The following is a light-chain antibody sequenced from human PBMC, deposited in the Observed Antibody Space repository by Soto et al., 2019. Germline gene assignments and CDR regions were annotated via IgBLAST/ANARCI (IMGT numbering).Light chain of an antibody. V-gene: IGKV3-20*01. Sequence: EIVLTQSPGTLSLSTGEGATLSCRASQSINSFLAWYQQRRGQAPRLLIHGASNRATGIPDRFSGSGSGTDFNRTISRLEPEDFAVYYCQQYGGSPRTFGQGTKVEVK. J-gene: IGKJ1*01. CDR3: QQYGGSPRT. CDR2: GAS. CDR1: QSINSF.